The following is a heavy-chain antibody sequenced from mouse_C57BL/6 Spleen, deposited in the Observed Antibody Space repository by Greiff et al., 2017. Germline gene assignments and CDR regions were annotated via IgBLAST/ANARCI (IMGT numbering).Heavy chain of an antibody. J-gene: IGHJ1*03. CDR3: AHSNYWYFDV. V-gene: IGHV1-64*01. D-gene: IGHD2-5*01. CDR2: IHPNSGST. Sequence: QVQLQQSGAELVRPGASVKLSCKASGYTFTSYWMHWVKQRPGQGLEWIGMIHPNSGSTNYNEKFKSKATLTVDKSSSTAYMQLSSLTSEDDAVYYSAHSNYWYFDVWGTGTTVTVSS. CDR1: GYTFTSYW.